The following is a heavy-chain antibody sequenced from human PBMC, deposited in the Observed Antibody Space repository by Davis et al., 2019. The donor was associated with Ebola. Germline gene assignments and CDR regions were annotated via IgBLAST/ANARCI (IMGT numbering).Heavy chain of an antibody. D-gene: IGHD5-12*01. V-gene: IGHV1-46*01. CDR1: GYTFTGYY. CDR3: ARDVSEWLLYGMDV. J-gene: IGHJ6*02. CDR2: INPSGGST. Sequence: AASVKVSCKASGYTFTGYYIHWVRQAPGQGLEWMGIINPSGGSTSYAQKFQGRVTMTTDTSTSTAYMELRSLRSDDTAVYYCARDVSEWLLYGMDVWGQGTTVTVSS.